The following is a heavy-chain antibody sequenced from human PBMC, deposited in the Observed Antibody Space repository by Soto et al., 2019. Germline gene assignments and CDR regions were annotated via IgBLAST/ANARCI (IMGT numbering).Heavy chain of an antibody. V-gene: IGHV4-59*01. J-gene: IGHJ4*02. CDR1: GGSISSYY. CDR3: ARQWLVQDPFDY. CDR2: IYYSGST. D-gene: IGHD6-19*01. Sequence: SETLSLTCTVSGGSISSYYWSWIRQPPGKGLEWIGYIYYSGSTNYNPSLKSRVTISVDTSKNQFSLKLSSVTAADTAVYYCARQWLVQDPFDYWGQGTLVTVSS.